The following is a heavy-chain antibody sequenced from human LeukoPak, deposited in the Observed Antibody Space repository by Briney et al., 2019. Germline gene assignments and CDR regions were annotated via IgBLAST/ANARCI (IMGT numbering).Heavy chain of an antibody. D-gene: IGHD6-19*01. V-gene: IGHV3-11*06. J-gene: IGHJ4*02. CDR1: GFTFSDYY. Sequence: GGSLRLSCAASGFTFSDYYMSWIRQAPGKGLEWVSSISSSSSYIYYADSVKGRFTISRDNAKNSLYLQMNSLRAEDTAVYYCARDPAVAGPYFDYWGQGTLVTVSS. CDR2: ISSSSSYI. CDR3: ARDPAVAGPYFDY.